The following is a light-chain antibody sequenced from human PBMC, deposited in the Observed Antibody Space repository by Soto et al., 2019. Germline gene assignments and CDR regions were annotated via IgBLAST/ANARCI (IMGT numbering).Light chain of an antibody. Sequence: EIVLTQSPATLSLSPGERATLSCRASQSVSSYLAWYQQNPGQAPRLLIYDASHRATGIPARFSGSASGTDFTLTISSLKPEDFAVYSCQQRSNWPITFGPRTKMDIK. J-gene: IGKJ3*01. CDR2: DAS. CDR3: QQRSNWPIT. V-gene: IGKV3-11*01. CDR1: QSVSSY.